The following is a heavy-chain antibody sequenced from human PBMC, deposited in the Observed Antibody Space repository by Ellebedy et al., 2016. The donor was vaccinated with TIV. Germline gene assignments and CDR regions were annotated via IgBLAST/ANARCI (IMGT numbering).Heavy chain of an antibody. J-gene: IGHJ4*02. CDR1: GYTFTSYG. D-gene: IGHD3-10*01. CDR2: ISAYNGNT. CDR3: ARVKGDSLRRGGDY. Sequence: AASVKVSCKASGYTFTSYGISWVRQAPGQGLEWMGWISAYNGNTNYAQKLQGRVTMTTDTSTSIAYMELRSLRSDDTAVYYCARVKGDSLRRGGDYWGQGTLVTVSS. V-gene: IGHV1-18*01.